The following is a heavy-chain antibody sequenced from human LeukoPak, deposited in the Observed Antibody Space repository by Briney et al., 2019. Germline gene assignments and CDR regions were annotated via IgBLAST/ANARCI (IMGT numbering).Heavy chain of an antibody. D-gene: IGHD3-10*01. Sequence: SETLSLTCTVSGGSISSYYWSWIRQPPGKGLEWIGYIYYSGSTNYNPSLKSRVTISVDTSKNQFSLKLSSVTAADTAVYYCARVVVRGVRRNYDYWGQGTLVTVSS. V-gene: IGHV4-59*01. CDR2: IYYSGST. CDR3: ARVVVRGVRRNYDY. J-gene: IGHJ4*02. CDR1: GGSISSYY.